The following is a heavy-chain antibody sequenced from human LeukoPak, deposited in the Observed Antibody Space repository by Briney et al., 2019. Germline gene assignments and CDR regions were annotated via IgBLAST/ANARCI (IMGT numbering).Heavy chain of an antibody. CDR3: ARKRIAAAGFYYYYYGMDV. CDR2: ISSSSSYT. CDR1: GFTFSDYY. J-gene: IGHJ6*02. Sequence: PGGSLRLSCAASGFTFSDYYMSWIRQAPGKGLEWVSYISSSSSYTNYADSVKGRFTISRDNAKNSLYLQMNSLRAEDTAVYYCARKRIAAAGFYYYYYGMDVWGQGTTVTVS. D-gene: IGHD6-13*01. V-gene: IGHV3-11*03.